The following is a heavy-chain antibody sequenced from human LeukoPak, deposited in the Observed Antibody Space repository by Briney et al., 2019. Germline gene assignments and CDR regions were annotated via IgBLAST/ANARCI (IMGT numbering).Heavy chain of an antibody. J-gene: IGHJ3*02. CDR3: TRVGYCATTSCRTAFDI. CDR1: GFTFSNYW. D-gene: IGHD2-2*01. CDR2: INTDGSTT. Sequence: GGSLRLSCAVSGFTFSNYWMHWVRQVAGKGLVWVSRINTDGSTTNYADSVKGRFTISRDNAKNTLYLQMNGLRAEDTAVYYCTRVGYCATTSCRTAFDIWGQGTMVTVSS. V-gene: IGHV3-74*01.